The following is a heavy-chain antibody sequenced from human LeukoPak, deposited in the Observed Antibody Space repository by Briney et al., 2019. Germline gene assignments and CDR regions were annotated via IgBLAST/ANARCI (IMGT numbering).Heavy chain of an antibody. CDR1: GYSISSGYY. CDR3: ARHENWALLRVEYFDY. D-gene: IGHD1-26*01. Sequence: PSGTLSLTCAVAGYSISSGYYWGWIRQPPGKGLEWIGSIYHSGSTYYNPSLKSRVTISVDTSKNQFSLKLSSVTTADTAVYYCARHENWALLRVEYFDYWGQGTLVTVSS. CDR2: IYHSGST. V-gene: IGHV4-38-2*01. J-gene: IGHJ4*02.